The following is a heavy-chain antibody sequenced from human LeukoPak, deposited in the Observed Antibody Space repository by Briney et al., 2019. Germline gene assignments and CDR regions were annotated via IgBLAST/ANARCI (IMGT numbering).Heavy chain of an antibody. CDR2: ISGSGGST. V-gene: IGHV3-23*01. CDR3: AHYRITMIVVVSDAFDI. CDR1: GFTFSSYA. Sequence: GGSLRLSCAASGFTFSSYAMSWVRQPPGKGLEWVSAISGSGGSTYYADSVKGRFTISRDNSKNTLYLQMNSLRAEDTAVYYCAHYRITMIVVVSDAFDIWGQGTMVTVSS. D-gene: IGHD3-22*01. J-gene: IGHJ3*02.